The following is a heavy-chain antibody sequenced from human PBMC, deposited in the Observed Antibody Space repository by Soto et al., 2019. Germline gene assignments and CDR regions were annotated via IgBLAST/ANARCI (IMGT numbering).Heavy chain of an antibody. V-gene: IGHV1-8*01. CDR2: MNPNSGNT. D-gene: IGHD1-1*01. CDR1: GYTFTSYD. J-gene: IGHJ6*03. Sequence: ASVKVSCKASGYTFTSYDINWVRQATGQGLEWMGWMNPNSGNTGYAQKFQGRVTMTRNTSISTAYMELSSLRSQDTAVYYCARAGGHVGYSATYYYYMDVWGKGTTVTVSS. CDR3: ARAGGHVGYSATYYYYMDV.